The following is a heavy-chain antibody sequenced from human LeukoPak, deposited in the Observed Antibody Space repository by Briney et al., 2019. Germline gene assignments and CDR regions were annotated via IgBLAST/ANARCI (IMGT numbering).Heavy chain of an antibody. Sequence: SETLSLTCTVSGGSISSGDYYWSWIRQPPGKGLEWIGYIYYSGSTYYNSSLKSRVTMPVDTSKNQFSLKLSSVTAADTAVYYCVRDVVVTAHMDVWGKGTTVTVSS. D-gene: IGHD2-15*01. CDR2: IYYSGST. CDR3: VRDVVVTAHMDV. V-gene: IGHV4-30-4*01. CDR1: GGSISSGDYY. J-gene: IGHJ6*04.